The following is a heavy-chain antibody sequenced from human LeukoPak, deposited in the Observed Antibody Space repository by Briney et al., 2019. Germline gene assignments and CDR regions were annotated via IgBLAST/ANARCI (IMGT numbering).Heavy chain of an antibody. CDR2: IIPIFGTA. V-gene: IGHV1-69*05. Sequence: SSVKVSCKASGGTFSSYAISWVRQAPGQGLEWMGGIIPIFGTANYAQKFQGRVTITTDESTSTAYMELSSLRSEDTAVYYCARVERVLRFLEWLQNDIWGQGQWSPSLQ. CDR3: ARVERVLRFLEWLQNDI. J-gene: IGHJ3*02. CDR1: GGTFSSYA. D-gene: IGHD3-3*01.